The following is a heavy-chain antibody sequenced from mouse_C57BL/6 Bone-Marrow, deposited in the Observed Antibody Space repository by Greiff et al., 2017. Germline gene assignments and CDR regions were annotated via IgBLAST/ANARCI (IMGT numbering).Heavy chain of an antibody. D-gene: IGHD4-1*01. CDR1: GFTFSSYG. CDR2: ISSGGSYT. CDR3: ARHLTGKSAY. V-gene: IGHV5-6*02. J-gene: IGHJ3*01. Sequence: EVKLVESGGDLVKPGGSLKLSCAASGFTFSSYGMSWVRQTPDKRLEWVATISSGGSYTYYPDSVKGRFTISRDNAKNTLYLQMSSLKSEDTAMYYCARHLTGKSAYGGQGTLVTVSA.